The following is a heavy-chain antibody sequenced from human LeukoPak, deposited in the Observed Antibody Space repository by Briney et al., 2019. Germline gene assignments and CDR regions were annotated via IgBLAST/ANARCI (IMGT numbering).Heavy chain of an antibody. J-gene: IGHJ6*03. CDR3: ARGVSDSSGWPYYYYYYMDV. CDR2: INPNSGGT. Sequence: GASVKVSCKASGYTFTGYYIHWVRQAPGQGLEWMGWINPNSGGTNYAQKFQGRVTMTRDTSISTAYMELSRLRSDDTAVYYCARGVSDSSGWPYYYYYYMDVWGKGTTVTVSS. D-gene: IGHD6-19*01. CDR1: GYTFTGYY. V-gene: IGHV1-2*02.